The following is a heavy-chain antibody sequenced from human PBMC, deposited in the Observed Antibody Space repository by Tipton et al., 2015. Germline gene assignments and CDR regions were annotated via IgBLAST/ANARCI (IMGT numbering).Heavy chain of an antibody. CDR3: GRGDILPVASTDYYYGMDV. D-gene: IGHD3-9*01. Sequence: HSGAEVKKPGSSVKVSCKASGGTFSSYAISWVRQASGQGLEWMGGLIPLFIISNYARKFQGRVTITADESMTTSYMELSGLKSEDTAVYYCGRGDILPVASTDYYYGMDVWGQGTTVTVSS. CDR2: LIPLFIIS. V-gene: IGHV1-69*01. CDR1: GGTFSSYA. J-gene: IGHJ6*02.